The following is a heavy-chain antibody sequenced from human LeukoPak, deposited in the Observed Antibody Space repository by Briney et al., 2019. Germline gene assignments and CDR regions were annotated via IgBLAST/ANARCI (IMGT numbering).Heavy chain of an antibody. J-gene: IGHJ4*02. V-gene: IGHV3-53*01. Sequence: GGSLRLSCAASGFTVSGNYMSWVRQAPGKGLEWGSVIYSGGSTYYADSVKGRFTISRDNSKNTLYLQMNSLRAEDTAVYYCARDDVIVSRYFDWGQGTLVTVSS. CDR3: ARDDVIVSRYFD. CDR1: GFTVSGNY. D-gene: IGHD3-9*01. CDR2: IYSGGST.